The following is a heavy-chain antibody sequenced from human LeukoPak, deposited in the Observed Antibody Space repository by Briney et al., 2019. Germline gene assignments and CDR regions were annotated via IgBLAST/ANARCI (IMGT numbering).Heavy chain of an antibody. Sequence: SETPSLTCAVYGGSFSGYYWSWIRQPPGKGLEWIGEINHSGSTNYNPSLKSRVTISVDTSKNQFSLKLSSVTAADTAVYYCARGYSGYDYWGQGTLVTVSS. V-gene: IGHV4-34*01. J-gene: IGHJ4*02. CDR2: INHSGST. CDR1: GGSFSGYY. D-gene: IGHD5-12*01. CDR3: ARGYSGYDY.